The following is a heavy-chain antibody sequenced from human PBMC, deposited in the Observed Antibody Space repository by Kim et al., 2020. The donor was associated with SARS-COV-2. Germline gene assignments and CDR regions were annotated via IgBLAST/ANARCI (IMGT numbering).Heavy chain of an antibody. V-gene: IGHV3-23*01. CDR2: ITGSGGHT. CDR1: GVTFSSYV. D-gene: IGHD3-3*01. CDR3: AKDVSHITIFGVITRGGMGD. Sequence: GGSLRLSCAASGVTFSSYVMSGVREAPGKGLEWVSAITGSGGHTYYADSVKGRFTISRDNSKNTLYLQMNSLRAEDTAIYYYAKDVSHITIFGVITRGGMGDWGQGTTVTVSS. J-gene: IGHJ6*02.